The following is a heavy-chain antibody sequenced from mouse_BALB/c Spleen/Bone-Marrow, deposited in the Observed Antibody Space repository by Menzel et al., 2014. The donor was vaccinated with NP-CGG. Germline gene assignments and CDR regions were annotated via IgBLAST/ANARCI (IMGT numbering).Heavy chain of an antibody. CDR2: INPSTGYT. Sequence: GAELAKPGASVKMSCKTSGYTFTTYWIHWVKQRPGQGLEWIGYINPSTGYTEYNQKFKDKATLTADKSSSTAYMQLSSLTSEEFAVYYCAREGIYYGNTWFAYWGQGTLVTVSA. D-gene: IGHD2-1*01. J-gene: IGHJ3*01. CDR3: AREGIYYGNTWFAY. CDR1: GYTFTTYW. V-gene: IGHV1-7*01.